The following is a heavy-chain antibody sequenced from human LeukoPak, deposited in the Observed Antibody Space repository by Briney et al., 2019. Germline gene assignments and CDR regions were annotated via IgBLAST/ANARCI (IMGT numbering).Heavy chain of an antibody. CDR1: GFTFSDHY. CDR2: IRNRANSFSI. V-gene: IGHV3-72*01. J-gene: IGHJ4*02. D-gene: IGHD1-26*01. Sequence: PGGSLRLSCAASGFTFSDHYMDWVRQAPGKGLEWVARIRNRANSFSIEYAASVRGRFTISRDDVDNSLCLQMSSLRAEDTAVHYCARGSIVGARGVGDYWGQGALVTASS. CDR3: ARGSIVGARGVGDY.